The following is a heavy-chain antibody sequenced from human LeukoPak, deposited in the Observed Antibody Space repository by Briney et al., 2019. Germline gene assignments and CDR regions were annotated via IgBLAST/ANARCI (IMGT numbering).Heavy chain of an antibody. CDR2: IYYSGST. Sequence: PSQTLSLTCTVSGGSISSGGYYWSWIRQRPGKGLEWIGYIYYSGSTYYNPSLKSRVTISVDTSKNQFSLKLSSVTAADTAVYYCARADIPSIAAAGFDYWGQGTLVTVSS. D-gene: IGHD6-13*01. J-gene: IGHJ4*02. V-gene: IGHV4-31*03. CDR3: ARADIPSIAAAGFDY. CDR1: GGSISSGGYY.